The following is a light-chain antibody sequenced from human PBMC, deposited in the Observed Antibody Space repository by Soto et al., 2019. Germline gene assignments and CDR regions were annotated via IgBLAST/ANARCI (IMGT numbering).Light chain of an antibody. V-gene: IGLV1-44*01. CDR2: SDY. CDR1: SFNIGRNP. Sequence: QSVLTQPPSASGTPGQRVTISCSGSSFNIGRNPVNWYQQFPGTAPKLLIYSDYQWPSGVPARFSGSKSGTSASLTISGLQSEDEADYYCAAWDDSLNGVIFGGETKLTVL. CDR3: AAWDDSLNGVI. J-gene: IGLJ2*01.